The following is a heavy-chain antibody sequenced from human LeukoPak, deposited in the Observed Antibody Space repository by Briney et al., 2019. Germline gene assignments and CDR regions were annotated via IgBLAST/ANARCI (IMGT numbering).Heavy chain of an antibody. CDR2: ISSSSTCI. V-gene: IGHV3-21*01. Sequence: GGSLRLSCAASGFTFSDYTMNWVRQAPGKGLEWVSSISSSSTCIYYADSVEGRFTISRDNAKNSLYLQMNSLRAEDTAVNYSARANSGYYDFWSGYSLLDYMDVWGKGTTVTVSS. CDR1: GFTFSDYT. J-gene: IGHJ6*03. D-gene: IGHD3-3*01. CDR3: ARANSGYYDFWSGYSLLDYMDV.